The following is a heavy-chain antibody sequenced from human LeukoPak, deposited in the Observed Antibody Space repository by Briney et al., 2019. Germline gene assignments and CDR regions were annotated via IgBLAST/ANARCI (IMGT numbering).Heavy chain of an antibody. CDR2: INPNSGGT. CDR3: ARGPWGVYYYYMDV. J-gene: IGHJ6*03. V-gene: IGHV1-2*02. D-gene: IGHD7-27*01. CDR1: GYTFTSYY. Sequence: GASVKVSCKAAGYTFTSYYMHWVRQAPGQGLEWMGWINPNSGGTNYAQKFQGRVTMTRDTSISTAYMELSRLRSDDTAVYYCARGPWGVYYYYMDVWGKGTTVTVSS.